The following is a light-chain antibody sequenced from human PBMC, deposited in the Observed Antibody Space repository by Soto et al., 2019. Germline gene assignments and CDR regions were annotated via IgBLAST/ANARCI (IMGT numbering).Light chain of an antibody. CDR3: QQYFTTPLT. CDR2: WAS. V-gene: IGKV4-1*01. Sequence: DIVMTQSPDSLAVSLGERATINCKSSQSVLYSSNNKNYLAWYQQKPGQPPKLLIYWASTRESGVPDRFSGSGSGPDFTLTISSLQAEEVAVFYCQQYFTTPLTFGPGTKVDIK. CDR1: QSVLYSSNNKNY. J-gene: IGKJ3*01.